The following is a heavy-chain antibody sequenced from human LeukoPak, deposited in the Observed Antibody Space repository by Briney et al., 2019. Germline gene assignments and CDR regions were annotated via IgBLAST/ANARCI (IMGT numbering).Heavy chain of an antibody. J-gene: IGHJ4*02. V-gene: IGHV4-34*01. D-gene: IGHD5-18*01. CDR1: GGSFSGYY. Sequence: SETLSLTCAVYGGSFSGYYWSWIRQPPGKGLEWTGEINHSGGTNYNPSLKSRVTISVDTSKNQFSLKLSSVTAADTAVYYCARGVVDVDTAMAVEPGFDYWGQGTLVTVSS. CDR3: ARGVVDVDTAMAVEPGFDY. CDR2: INHSGGT.